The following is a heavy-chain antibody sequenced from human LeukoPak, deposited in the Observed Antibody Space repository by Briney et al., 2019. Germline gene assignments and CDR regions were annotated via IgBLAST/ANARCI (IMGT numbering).Heavy chain of an antibody. Sequence: SETLSLTCAVYGGSFSGYYWSWIRQPPGKGLEWIGEINHSGSTNYNPSLKSRVTISVDTSKNQFSLKLSSVTAADTAVYYCARDETVTRSPYYFDYWGQGTLVTVSS. D-gene: IGHD4-17*01. CDR3: ARDETVTRSPYYFDY. J-gene: IGHJ4*02. CDR2: INHSGST. CDR1: GGSFSGYY. V-gene: IGHV4-34*01.